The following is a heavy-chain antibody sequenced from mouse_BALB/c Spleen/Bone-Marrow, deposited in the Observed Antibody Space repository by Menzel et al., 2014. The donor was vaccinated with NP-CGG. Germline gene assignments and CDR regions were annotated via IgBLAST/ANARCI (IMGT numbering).Heavy chain of an antibody. V-gene: IGHV1-4*02. CDR2: INPTRGYT. D-gene: IGHD1-1*01. CDR1: GYTFTSNT. CDR3: AREATYYAYFDY. J-gene: IGHJ2*01. Sequence: VKLMESAGELARPGASVKMSCKASGYTFTSNTIQWVKQGPGQGLEWIGYINPTRGYTDYNQKFKDKTTLTADKSSSTAYMQLSSLTSEDSAVYYCAREATYYAYFDYWGQGTILTVSS.